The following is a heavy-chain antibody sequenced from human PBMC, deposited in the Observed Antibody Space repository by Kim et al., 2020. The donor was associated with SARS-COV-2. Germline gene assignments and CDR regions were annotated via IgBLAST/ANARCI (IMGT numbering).Heavy chain of an antibody. CDR3: AKDINMVRAGYFDY. Sequence: GGSLRLSCAASGFTFDDYAMHWVRQAPGKGLEWVSLISWDGGSTYYADSVKGRFTISRDNSKNSLYLQMNSLRAEDTALYYCAKDINMVRAGYFDYWGQGTLVTVSS. CDR1: GFTFDDYA. J-gene: IGHJ4*02. D-gene: IGHD3-10*01. CDR2: ISWDGGST. V-gene: IGHV3-43D*03.